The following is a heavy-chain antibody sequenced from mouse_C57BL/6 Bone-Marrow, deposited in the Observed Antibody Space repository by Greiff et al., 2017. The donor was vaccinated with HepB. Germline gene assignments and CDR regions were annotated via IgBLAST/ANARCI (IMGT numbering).Heavy chain of an antibody. CDR3: ARCDYYSNYVAMDY. J-gene: IGHJ4*01. CDR2: INPNNGGT. CDR1: GYTFTDYY. V-gene: IGHV1-26*01. D-gene: IGHD2-5*01. Sequence: VQLQQSGPELVKPGASVKISCKASGYTFTDYYMNWVKQSHGKSLEWIGDINPNNGGTSYNQKFKGKATLTVDKSSSTAYMELRSLTSEVSAVYYCARCDYYSNYVAMDYWGQGTSVTVSS.